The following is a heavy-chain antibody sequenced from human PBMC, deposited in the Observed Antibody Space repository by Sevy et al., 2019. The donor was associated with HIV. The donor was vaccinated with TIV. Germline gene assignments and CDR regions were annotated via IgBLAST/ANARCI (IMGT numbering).Heavy chain of an antibody. V-gene: IGHV3-21*01. CDR2: ISSSSSYI. Sequence: GGSLRLSCAASGFTFSSYSMSWVRQAPGKGLEWVSSISSSSSYIYYADSVKGRFTISRDNAKNSLYLQMNSLRAEDTAVYYCARDILSSSGGYYFDYWGQGTLVTVSS. J-gene: IGHJ4*02. CDR3: ARDILSSSGGYYFDY. CDR1: GFTFSSYS. D-gene: IGHD6-6*01.